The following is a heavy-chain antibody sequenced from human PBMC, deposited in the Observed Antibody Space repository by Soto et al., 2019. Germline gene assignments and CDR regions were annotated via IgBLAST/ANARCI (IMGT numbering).Heavy chain of an antibody. CDR3: AKSRYSDSSGDFYDY. CDR1: AFTFNNYA. D-gene: IGHD3-22*01. V-gene: IGHV3-23*01. CDR2: IGGSGRTT. Sequence: PGGSLRLSCAASAFTFNNYAMSWVRQAPGKGLEWVSGIGGSGRTTYYADSVKGRFTISRDNSNNTLFLQRNSLRAEDTAVYYCAKSRYSDSSGDFYDYWGQGTLVTVS. J-gene: IGHJ4*02.